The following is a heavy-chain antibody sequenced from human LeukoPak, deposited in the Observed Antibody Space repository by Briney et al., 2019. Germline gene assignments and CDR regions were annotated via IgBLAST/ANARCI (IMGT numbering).Heavy chain of an antibody. CDR3: ARASSSWYYFDY. CDR1: GFTFSSYS. Sequence: GESLRLSCAASGFTFSSYSMNWVRQAPGKGLEWVSFISSSSSYIYYADSVKGRFIISRDNAKNSLFLQMNSLRAEDTAVYYCARASSSWYYFDYWGQGTLVTVSS. CDR2: ISSSSSYI. D-gene: IGHD6-13*01. V-gene: IGHV3-21*01. J-gene: IGHJ4*02.